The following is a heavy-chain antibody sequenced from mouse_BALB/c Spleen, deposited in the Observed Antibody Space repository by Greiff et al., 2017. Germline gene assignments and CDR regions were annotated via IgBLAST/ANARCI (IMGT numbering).Heavy chain of an antibody. V-gene: IGHV1-7*01. CDR3: ARRDLAGAWFAY. Sequence: QVQLKESGAELAKPGASVKMSCKASGYTFTSYWMHWVKQRPGQGLEWIGYINPSTGYTEYNQKFKDKATLTADKSSSTAYMQLSSLTSEDSAVYYCARRDLAGAWFAYWGQGTLVTVSA. CDR1: GYTFTSYW. CDR2: INPSTGYT. D-gene: IGHD3-3*01. J-gene: IGHJ3*01.